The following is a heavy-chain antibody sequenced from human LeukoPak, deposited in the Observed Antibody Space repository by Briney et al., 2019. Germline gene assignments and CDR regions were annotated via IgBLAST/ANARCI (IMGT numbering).Heavy chain of an antibody. J-gene: IGHJ6*03. V-gene: IGHV4-4*02. D-gene: IGHD6-25*01. CDR2: IYHSGSS. CDR3: AREGSRRLYMDV. CDR1: GGSISTGNW. Sequence: SETLSLTCAVSGGSISTGNWWSWVRQSPDKGLEWIGEIYHSGSSNYNPSLKSRVTMSIDNSKHHFSLSLTSVAAADTAVYYCAREGSRRLYMDVWGRGTTVTVSS.